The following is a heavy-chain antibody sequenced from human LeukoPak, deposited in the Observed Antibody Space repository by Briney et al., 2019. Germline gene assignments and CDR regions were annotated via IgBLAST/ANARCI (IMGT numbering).Heavy chain of an antibody. CDR1: GFTFSDYY. CDR3: VRGVGGSSYLDY. J-gene: IGHJ4*02. Sequence: PGGSLRLSCAASGFTFSDYYMSWIRQAPGKGLEWISYISSSGSYTIYADSVKGRFTISRDNAENTLYLQMNSLRVEDTAVYYCVRGVGGSSYLDYWGQGALVTVSS. D-gene: IGHD3-16*01. CDR2: ISSSGSYT. V-gene: IGHV3-11*06.